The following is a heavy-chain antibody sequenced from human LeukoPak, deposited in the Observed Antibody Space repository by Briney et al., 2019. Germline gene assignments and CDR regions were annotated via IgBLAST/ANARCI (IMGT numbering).Heavy chain of an antibody. CDR1: GLTFSSYS. D-gene: IGHD3-10*01. CDR3: ARLPFGEEQENWFDP. CDR2: ISSSSSYI. Sequence: GGSLRLSCAASGLTFSSYSMNWVRQAPGKGLEWVSSISSSSSYIYYADSVKGRFTISRDNAKDSLYLQMNSLRAEDTAVYYCARLPFGEEQENWFDPWGQGTLVTVSS. V-gene: IGHV3-21*01. J-gene: IGHJ5*02.